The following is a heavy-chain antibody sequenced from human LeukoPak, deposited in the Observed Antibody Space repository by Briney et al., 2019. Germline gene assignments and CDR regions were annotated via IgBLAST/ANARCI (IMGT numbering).Heavy chain of an antibody. CDR2: ISSSSSYI. CDR3: VRLYDDYTNGHFDS. J-gene: IGHJ4*02. CDR1: GFTFSSYS. V-gene: IGHV3-21*01. Sequence: KPRGSLRLSCAASGFTFSSYSMNWVPQAPGKGLEWDPSISSSSSYIYYADSVKGRFTISRHNAKNALYLQLNSLRAEDTAVYYCVRLYDDYTNGHFDSWGQGTLVTVSS. D-gene: IGHD4-11*01.